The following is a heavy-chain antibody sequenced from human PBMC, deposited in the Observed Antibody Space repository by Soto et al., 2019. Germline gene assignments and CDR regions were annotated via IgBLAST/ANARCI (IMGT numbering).Heavy chain of an antibody. D-gene: IGHD3-22*01. J-gene: IGHJ4*02. CDR2: ISGSGGST. CDR3: SKDSGKYYDSSGYYYDY. Sequence: EVQLLESGGGLVQPGGSLRLSCAASGFTFSSYAMSWVRQAPGKGLEWVSAISGSGGSTYYADSVKGRFTISRDNSKNTLYLQMNSLRSEDTAVYYFSKDSGKYYDSSGYYYDYWGQGTQVTVAS. V-gene: IGHV3-23*01. CDR1: GFTFSSYA.